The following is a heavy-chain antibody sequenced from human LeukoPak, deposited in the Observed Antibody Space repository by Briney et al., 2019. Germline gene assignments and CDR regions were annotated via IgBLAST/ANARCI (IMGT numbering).Heavy chain of an antibody. CDR2: IYTSGST. J-gene: IGHJ4*02. V-gene: IGHV4-61*02. Sequence: SETLSLTCTVSGGSISSGSYYWSWIRQPAGKGLEWIGRIYTSGSTNYNPPLKSRVTISVDTSKNQFSLKLSSVTAADTAVYYCAREGDGYNAYDYWGQGTLVTVSS. D-gene: IGHD5-24*01. CDR3: AREGDGYNAYDY. CDR1: GGSISSGSYY.